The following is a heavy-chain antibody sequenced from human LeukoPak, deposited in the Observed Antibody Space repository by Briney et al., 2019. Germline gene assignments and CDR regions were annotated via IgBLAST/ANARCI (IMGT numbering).Heavy chain of an antibody. CDR3: ARGRWELPGGDAFDI. J-gene: IGHJ3*02. CDR1: GVTFSSDW. CDR2: INIDGSST. Sequence: GGSLRLSCAASGVTFSSDWMHWVREAPGEGLVWVSRINIDGSSTSYADSVKGRFTISRDNAKNTLYLQMNRLRAEDTTVYYCARGRWELPGGDAFDIWGQGTMVTVSS. V-gene: IGHV3-74*01. D-gene: IGHD1-26*01.